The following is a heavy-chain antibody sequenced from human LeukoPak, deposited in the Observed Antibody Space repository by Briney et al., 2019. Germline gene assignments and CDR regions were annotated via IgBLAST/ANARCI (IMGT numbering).Heavy chain of an antibody. V-gene: IGHV4-39*01. D-gene: IGHD2-2*01. Sequence: SETLSLTCTVSGGSISSSSYYWGWIRQPPGKGLEWIGSSYYSGSTYYNPSLKSRVTISVDTSKNQFSLKLSSVTAADTAVYYCARQLGYCSSTSCYADKVDYWGQGTLVTVSS. CDR1: GGSISSSSYY. J-gene: IGHJ4*02. CDR2: SYYSGST. CDR3: ARQLGYCSSTSCYADKVDY.